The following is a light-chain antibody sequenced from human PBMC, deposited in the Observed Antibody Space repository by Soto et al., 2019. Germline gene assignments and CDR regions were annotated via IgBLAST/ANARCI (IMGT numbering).Light chain of an antibody. CDR2: DVA. Sequence: QSALTQPASVSASPGQSITISFTGTSSDVGGSNFVSWYQQHPGKPPKLIIYDVATRPSGVSNRFSGSKSGSTASLIISRLQTEDDADYYCVSFTSSTTYVFGSGTKLTVL. V-gene: IGLV2-14*03. CDR3: VSFTSSTTYV. J-gene: IGLJ1*01. CDR1: SSDVGGSNF.